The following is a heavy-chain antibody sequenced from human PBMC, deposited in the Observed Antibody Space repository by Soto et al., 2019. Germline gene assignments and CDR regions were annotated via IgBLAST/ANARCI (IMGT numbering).Heavy chain of an antibody. J-gene: IGHJ6*02. Sequence: QVELVQSGAEVRKPGASVKVSCKASRNSFIDYYIHWVRQAPGQGLEWMGWIKSNSGGTKYAQRFQGRVTMTRDTSISTIYMELSRLKSDDTAVYYCAREDYNWNDYYYYGMDVWGQWTTVIVSS. CDR2: IKSNSGGT. CDR1: RNSFIDYY. V-gene: IGHV1-2*02. D-gene: IGHD1-1*01. CDR3: AREDYNWNDYYYYGMDV.